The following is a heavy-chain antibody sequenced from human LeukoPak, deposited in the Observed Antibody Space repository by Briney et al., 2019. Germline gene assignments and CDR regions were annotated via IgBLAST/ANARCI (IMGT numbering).Heavy chain of an antibody. CDR3: ATPVTIFGVATLYYYGMDV. J-gene: IGHJ6*02. CDR1: GYTFTSYG. V-gene: IGHV1-69*13. D-gene: IGHD3-3*01. Sequence: SVKVSCKASGYTFTSYGISWVRQAPGQGLEWMGGIIPIFGTANYAQKFQGRVTITADESTSTAYMELSSLRSEDTAVYYCATPVTIFGVATLYYYGMDVWGQGTTVTVSS. CDR2: IIPIFGTA.